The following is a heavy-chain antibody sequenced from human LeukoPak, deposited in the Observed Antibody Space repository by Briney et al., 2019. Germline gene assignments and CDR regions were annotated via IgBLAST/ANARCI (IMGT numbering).Heavy chain of an antibody. CDR1: GFTFSTYA. D-gene: IGHD3-10*01. V-gene: IGHV3-30-3*02. CDR3: AKSKFPFDADGWHGYFDF. J-gene: IGHJ4*02. CDR2: ISYDGTTK. Sequence: GGSLRLSCAASGFTFSTYAMHWVRQAPGKGLEWVAVISYDGTTKYHADSVKGRFTISRDNSRNTLFMQMYSLRADDTAVYYCAKSKFPFDADGWHGYFDFWGQGTLVTVSS.